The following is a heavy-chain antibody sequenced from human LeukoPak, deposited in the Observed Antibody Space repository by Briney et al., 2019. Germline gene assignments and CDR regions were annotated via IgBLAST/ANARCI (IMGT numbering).Heavy chain of an antibody. CDR2: IWYDGSNK. CDR1: GFTFSTYA. Sequence: GGSLRLSCAASGFTFSTYAIHWVRQAPGKGLEWVAVIWYDGSNKYYADSVKGRFTISRDNSKNTLYLQMNSLRAEDTAVYYCARDFWVYSSSWPTYWGQGTLVTVSS. D-gene: IGHD6-13*01. CDR3: ARDFWVYSSSWPTY. J-gene: IGHJ4*02. V-gene: IGHV3-33*08.